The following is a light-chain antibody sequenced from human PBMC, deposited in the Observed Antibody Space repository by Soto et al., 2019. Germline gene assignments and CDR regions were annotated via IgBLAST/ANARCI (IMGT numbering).Light chain of an antibody. CDR1: QSVSSNF. CDR3: QQYGSSPPLT. J-gene: IGKJ4*01. V-gene: IGKV3-20*01. CDR2: GAS. Sequence: EIVLTQSPGTLSLSPGERATLSCRASQSVSSNFLAWYQQKPGQAPRLLIYGASTRATGIPDRFSGRGSGTDFTLPISRLEPEDFALYYCQQYGSSPPLTFGGGTKVEI.